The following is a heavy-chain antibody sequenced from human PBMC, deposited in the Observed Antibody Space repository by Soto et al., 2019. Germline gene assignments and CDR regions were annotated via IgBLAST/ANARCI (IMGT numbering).Heavy chain of an antibody. J-gene: IGHJ3*02. CDR2: ISGSGGST. Sequence: LRLSCAASGFTFSSYAMSWVRQAPGKGLEWVSAISGSGGSTYYADSVKGRFTISRDNSKNTLYLQMNSLRAEDTAVYYCAKDRPSYYDFWSGYVFDIWGQGTMVTVSS. CDR1: GFTFSSYA. D-gene: IGHD3-3*01. CDR3: AKDRPSYYDFWSGYVFDI. V-gene: IGHV3-23*01.